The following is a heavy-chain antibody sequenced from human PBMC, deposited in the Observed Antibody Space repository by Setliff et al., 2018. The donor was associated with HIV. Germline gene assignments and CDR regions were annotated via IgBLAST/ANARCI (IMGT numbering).Heavy chain of an antibody. CDR2: IYQTGTT. V-gene: IGHV4-39*07. J-gene: IGHJ4*02. CDR1: GGSITNSNYD. Sequence: SETLSLTCTVSGGSITNSNYDWGWFRQPPGKGLEWIGAIYQTGTTYYNPSLKSRVTISVDTSQNQFSLRLSSVTAADPAVYYCARGSGRFCGGGRCSAFDYWGQGTLVTVSS. D-gene: IGHD2-15*01. CDR3: ARGSGRFCGGGRCSAFDY.